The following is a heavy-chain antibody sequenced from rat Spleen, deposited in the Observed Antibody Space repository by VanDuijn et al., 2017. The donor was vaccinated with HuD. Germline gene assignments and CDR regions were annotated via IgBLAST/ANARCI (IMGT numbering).Heavy chain of an antibody. CDR3: ARVGPTEGIGDY. J-gene: IGHJ2*01. CDR1: GFTFSNYD. V-gene: IGHV5-7*01. D-gene: IGHD1-11*01. Sequence: EVQLVESGGGLVQPGRSMKLSCAASGFTFSNYDMAWVRQAPKKGLEWVATISYDGSSTNYRDSVKGRFTISRDSAKSTLYLQMDSLRSEDTATYYCARVGPTEGIGDYWGQGVMVTVSS. CDR2: ISYDGSST.